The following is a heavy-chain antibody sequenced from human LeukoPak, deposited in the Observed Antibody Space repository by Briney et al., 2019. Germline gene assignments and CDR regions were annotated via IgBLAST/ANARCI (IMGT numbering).Heavy chain of an antibody. J-gene: IGHJ6*02. D-gene: IGHD6-13*01. V-gene: IGHV1-18*01. Sequence: ASVKVSCKASGYTFTSYGISWVRQAPGQGLGWMGWISAYNAKANYAQKLQSRVTMATDTSTSTAYMELRSLRSDDTAVYYCARDLFGSSSWYSYYYYGMDVWGQGTTVTVSS. CDR3: ARDLFGSSSWYSYYYYGMDV. CDR1: GYTFTSYG. CDR2: ISAYNAKA.